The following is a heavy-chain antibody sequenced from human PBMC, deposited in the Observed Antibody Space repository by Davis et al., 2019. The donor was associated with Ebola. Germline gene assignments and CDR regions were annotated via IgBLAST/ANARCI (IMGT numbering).Heavy chain of an antibody. V-gene: IGHV1-69*13. CDR1: GYTFSSYA. CDR3: ARESGEHTSMAKPFDY. D-gene: IGHD5-18*01. J-gene: IGHJ4*02. CDR2: IIPIFGTP. Sequence: SVKVSCKASGYTFSSYAINWVRQAPGQGPEWMGGIIPIFGTPNYAQKFQGRVTITADESTSTAYMELSSLRSEDTAMYYCARESGEHTSMAKPFDYWGQGTLVTVSS.